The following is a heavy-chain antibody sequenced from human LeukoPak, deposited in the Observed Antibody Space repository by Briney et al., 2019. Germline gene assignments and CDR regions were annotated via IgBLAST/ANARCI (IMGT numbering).Heavy chain of an antibody. V-gene: IGHV3-49*04. J-gene: IGHJ6*02. D-gene: IGHD6-6*01. CDR2: IRSTPFGGTT. Sequence: GGSLRLSCTASGFTFGGYAVSWVRQAPGRGLEWVGFIRSTPFGGTTEYAASVKGRFTISRDDSKSIAYLQMNSLKTEDTAVYYCTRDPVAYSGSDYYYYAMDVWGQGTTVTVSS. CDR1: GFTFGGYA. CDR3: TRDPVAYSGSDYYYYAMDV.